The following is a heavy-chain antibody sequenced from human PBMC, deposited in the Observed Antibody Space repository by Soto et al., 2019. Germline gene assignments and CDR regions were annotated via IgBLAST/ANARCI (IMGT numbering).Heavy chain of an antibody. D-gene: IGHD3-10*01. CDR3: ARGYYDSGSLDS. J-gene: IGHJ4*02. Sequence: SETLSLTCTVSGGSITSYYWSWIRQPPGKGLEWFGYMFHSGSTNYNPSLKSRVTISVDTSKNQFSPKLSSVTAADTAVYYCARGYYDSGSLDSWGQGALVTDSS. CDR1: GGSITSYY. CDR2: MFHSGST. V-gene: IGHV4-59*01.